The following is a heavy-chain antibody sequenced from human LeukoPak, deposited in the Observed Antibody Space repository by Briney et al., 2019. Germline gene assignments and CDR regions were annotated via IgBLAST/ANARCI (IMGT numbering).Heavy chain of an antibody. CDR2: IIPIFGTA. CDR1: GGTFSSYA. D-gene: IGHD3-3*01. CDR3: AREVGYDFWSGYLNWFDP. Sequence: ASVKVSCKASGGTFSSYAISWVRQAPGQGLEWMGGIIPIFGTANYAQKFQGRVTITTDESTSTAYMGLSSLRSEDTAVYYCAREVGYDFWSGYLNWFDPWGQGTLVTVSS. J-gene: IGHJ5*02. V-gene: IGHV1-69*05.